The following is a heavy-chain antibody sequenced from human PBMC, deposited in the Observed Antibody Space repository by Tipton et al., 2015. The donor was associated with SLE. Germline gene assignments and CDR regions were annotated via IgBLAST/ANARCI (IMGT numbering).Heavy chain of an antibody. D-gene: IGHD3/OR15-3a*01. J-gene: IGHJ3*01. CDR3: ARDSPGDLDWCDDFDH. V-gene: IGHV4-59*01. CDR1: GGSISSYF. Sequence: TLSLTCTVSGGSISSYFWSWIRQPPGKGLEWIGHIYYSGSTNYNPSLKSRVTISVDTSKNQFSLKLSSVTAADTAVYYCARDSPGDLDWCDDFDHWAQGKMVAVSS. CDR2: IYYSGST.